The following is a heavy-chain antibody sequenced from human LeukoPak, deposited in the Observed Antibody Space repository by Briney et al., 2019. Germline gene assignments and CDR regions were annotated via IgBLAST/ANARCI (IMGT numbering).Heavy chain of an antibody. CDR2: ISGTGGTP. D-gene: IGHD2-21*02. J-gene: IGHJ4*02. Sequence: GGSLRFSCAASGLTFSSYVMSWVGKAPGKGLEWVSGISGTGGTPYYADSVKGRFTISRDNSKNTLYLEMNSLRAEDTAVYYCAKDGDQISVTELDYWGQGTLVTVSS. CDR1: GLTFSSYV. CDR3: AKDGDQISVTELDY. V-gene: IGHV3-23*01.